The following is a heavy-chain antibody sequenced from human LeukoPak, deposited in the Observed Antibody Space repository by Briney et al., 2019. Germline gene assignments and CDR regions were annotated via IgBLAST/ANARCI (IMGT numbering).Heavy chain of an antibody. D-gene: IGHD3-10*01. CDR1: GFTFSSYA. CDR3: AKAGPFYFDY. J-gene: IGHJ4*02. V-gene: IGHV3-23*01. CDR2: VTSGGNI. Sequence: GGSLRLSCAASGFTFSSYAMSWVRRAPGKGLEWVSGVTSGGNIYYTDSVKGRFTISRDNSKNTLHLQMNSLRAEDTAVYFCAKAGPFYFDYWGQGTLVTVSS.